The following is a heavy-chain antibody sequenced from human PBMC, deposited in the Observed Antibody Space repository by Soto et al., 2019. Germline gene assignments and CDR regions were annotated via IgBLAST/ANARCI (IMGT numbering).Heavy chain of an antibody. D-gene: IGHD2-15*01. J-gene: IGHJ6*02. CDR1: GYTFTGYY. Sequence: ASVKVSCKASGYTFTGYYMHWVRQAPGQGLEWMGWINPNSGGTNYAQKFQGWVTMTRDTSISTAYMELSRLRSDDTAVYYCVVAAVVVAATRYGMDVWGQGTRVTVSS. V-gene: IGHV1-2*04. CDR2: INPNSGGT. CDR3: VVAAVVVAATRYGMDV.